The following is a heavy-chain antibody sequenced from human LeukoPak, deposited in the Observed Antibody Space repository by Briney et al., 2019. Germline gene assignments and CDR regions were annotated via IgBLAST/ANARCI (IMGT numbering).Heavy chain of an antibody. CDR2: IYHSGTT. Sequence: PSETLSLTCGVSAYSVNSAYYWGWIRQPPGQGLEWIGTIYHSGTTYYNPCLKNRVTISVDTSKNQFSLKLTSVTAADSAIYYCARLVPTTGYFGSWGQGTLVTVSS. V-gene: IGHV4-38-2*01. CDR3: ARLVPTTGYFGS. D-gene: IGHD1-1*01. J-gene: IGHJ4*02. CDR1: AYSVNSAYY.